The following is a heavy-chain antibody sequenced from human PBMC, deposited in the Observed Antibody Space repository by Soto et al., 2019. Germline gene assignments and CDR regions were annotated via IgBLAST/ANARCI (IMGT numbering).Heavy chain of an antibody. CDR2: IYYSGST. CDR1: GGSISSYY. CDR3: ARQQGAIFGVVIISLDY. Sequence: SETLSLTCTVSGGSISSYYWSWIRQPPGKGLEWIGSIYYSGSTYYNPSLKSRVTISVDTSKNQFSLKLSSVTAADTAVYYCARQQGAIFGVVIISLDYWGQGTLVTVSS. J-gene: IGHJ4*02. V-gene: IGHV4-59*05. D-gene: IGHD3-3*01.